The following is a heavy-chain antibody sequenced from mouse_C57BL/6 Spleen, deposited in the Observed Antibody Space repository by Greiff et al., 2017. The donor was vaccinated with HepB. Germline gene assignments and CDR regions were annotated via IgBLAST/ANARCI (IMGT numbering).Heavy chain of an antibody. CDR1: GFTFSSYA. CDR3: ARDDTTVVATPFDY. Sequence: EVNVVESGGGLVKPGGSLKLSCAASGFTFSSYAMSWVRQTPEKRLEWVATISDGGSYTYYPDNVKGRFTISRDNAKNNLYLQMSHLKSEDTAMYYCARDDTTVVATPFDYWGQGTTLTVSS. V-gene: IGHV5-4*01. D-gene: IGHD1-1*01. J-gene: IGHJ2*01. CDR2: ISDGGSYT.